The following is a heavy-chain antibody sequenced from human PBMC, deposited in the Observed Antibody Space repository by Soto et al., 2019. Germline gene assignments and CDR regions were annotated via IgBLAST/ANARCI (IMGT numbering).Heavy chain of an antibody. V-gene: IGHV3-30-3*01. D-gene: IGHD3-22*01. CDR2: ISYDGSNK. CDR1: GFTFSSYA. CDR3: ARALYYYDSSDY. Sequence: HPGGSLRLSCAASGFTFSSYAMHWVRQAPGKGLEWVAVISYDGSNKYYADSVKGRFTISRDNSKNTLYLQMNSLRAEDTAVYYCARALYYYDSSDYWGQGTLVTVSS. J-gene: IGHJ4*02.